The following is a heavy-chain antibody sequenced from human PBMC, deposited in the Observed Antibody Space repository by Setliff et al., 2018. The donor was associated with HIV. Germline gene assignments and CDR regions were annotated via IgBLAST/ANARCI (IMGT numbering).Heavy chain of an antibody. Sequence: PGGSLRLSCAASGFTFGNYAMLWVRQAPGKGLEWVSYITGSSDTIYYADSVKGRFTISRDNAKNSLYLQMNTLRAEDTAVYYCARELAASGLGYFDSWGRGILVTVSS. D-gene: IGHD3-22*01. J-gene: IGHJ4*02. CDR3: ARELAASGLGYFDS. V-gene: IGHV3-48*03. CDR1: GFTFGNYA. CDR2: ITGSSDTI.